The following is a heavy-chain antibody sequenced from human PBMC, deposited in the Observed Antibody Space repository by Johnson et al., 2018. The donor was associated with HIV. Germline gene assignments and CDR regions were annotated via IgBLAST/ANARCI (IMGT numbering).Heavy chain of an antibody. D-gene: IGHD3-22*01. Sequence: EVQLVESGGGLVQPGGSLGLSCAASGFTFSNYWMSWVRQAPGKGLEWVASIKQDGSEKYYVDSVKGRFTIPRDNAKSSLDLQVSSLMADDTAMYFFARDLMDSSDYPPDAFDVWGQGTMVTVSS. CDR2: IKQDGSEK. V-gene: IGHV3-7*05. J-gene: IGHJ3*01. CDR1: GFTFSNYW. CDR3: ARDLMDSSDYPPDAFDV.